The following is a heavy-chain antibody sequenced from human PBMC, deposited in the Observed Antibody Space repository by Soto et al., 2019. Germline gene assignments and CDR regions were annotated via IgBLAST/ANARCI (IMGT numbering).Heavy chain of an antibody. J-gene: IGHJ4*02. CDR3: AKRVCSAYVWFDD. D-gene: IGHD3-16*01. Sequence: EVQLLESGGGLVQPGGSLRLCCAASGFSFSDYSMSWVRQAPGKGLEWVSIISGGAGSIKYADSVKGRFTISRVNSKNSVYLQMNSLRAEDTAVYYCAKRVCSAYVWFDDWGQGTMVTVSS. CDR2: ISGGAGSI. CDR1: GFSFSDYS. V-gene: IGHV3-23*01.